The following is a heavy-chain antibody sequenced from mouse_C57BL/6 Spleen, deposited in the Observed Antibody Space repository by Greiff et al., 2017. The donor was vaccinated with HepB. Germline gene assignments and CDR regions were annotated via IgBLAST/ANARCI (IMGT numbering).Heavy chain of an antibody. CDR2: INPNNGGT. CDR1: GYTFTDYY. Sequence: EVQLQQSGPELVKPGASVKISCKASGYTFTDYYMNWVKQSHGKSLEWIGDINPNNGGTSYNQKFKGKATLTVDKSSSTAYMELRSLTSEDSAVYYCARRDGIYFDYWGQGTTLTVSS. V-gene: IGHV1-26*01. D-gene: IGHD1-1*01. CDR3: ARRDGIYFDY. J-gene: IGHJ2*01.